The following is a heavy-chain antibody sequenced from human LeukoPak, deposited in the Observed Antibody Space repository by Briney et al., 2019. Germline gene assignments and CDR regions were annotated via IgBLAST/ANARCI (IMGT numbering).Heavy chain of an antibody. V-gene: IGHV1-69*05. D-gene: IGHD5-24*01. CDR2: IIPIFGTA. CDR3: ASVRATITFFPFDY. CDR1: GGTFSSYA. J-gene: IGHJ4*02. Sequence: SVKVSCKASGGTFSSYAISWVRQAPGQGLEWMGGIIPIFGTANYAQKFQGRVTITTDESTSTAYMELSSLRSEDTAVYYCASVRATITFFPFDYWGQGTLVTVSS.